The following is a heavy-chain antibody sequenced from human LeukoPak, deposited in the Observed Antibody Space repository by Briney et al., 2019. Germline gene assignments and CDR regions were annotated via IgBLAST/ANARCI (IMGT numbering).Heavy chain of an antibody. CDR2: ISWNSGSI. Sequence: PGGSLRLSCAASGFTFDDYAMHWVRQGPGKGLEWVSGISWNSGSIGYADSVKGRFTISRDNAKNSLYLQMNSLRDEDTALYYCAKDYNPGIAAVVDYWGQGTLVTVSS. V-gene: IGHV3-9*01. CDR1: GFTFDDYA. D-gene: IGHD6-13*01. CDR3: AKDYNPGIAAVVDY. J-gene: IGHJ4*02.